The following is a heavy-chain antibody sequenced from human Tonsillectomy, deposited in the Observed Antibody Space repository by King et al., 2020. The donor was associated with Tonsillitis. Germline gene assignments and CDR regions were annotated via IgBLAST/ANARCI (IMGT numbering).Heavy chain of an antibody. CDR1: VFSVGTNS. CDR3: ARANGGALDC. D-gene: IGHD3-16*01. Sequence: VQLVESGGGLVQPGGSLRLSCAASVFSVGTNSMNWVRQAPGKGLEWVSIIYSGGFTYYADFVKGRFTISRHHSENTLYLEMNSLRVEDTAVYYCARANGGALDCWGQGTLVTVSS. V-gene: IGHV3-53*04. J-gene: IGHJ4*02. CDR2: IYSGGFT.